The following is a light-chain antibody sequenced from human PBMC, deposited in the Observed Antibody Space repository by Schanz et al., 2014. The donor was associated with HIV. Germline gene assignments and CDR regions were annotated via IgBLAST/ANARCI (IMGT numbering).Light chain of an antibody. Sequence: AIRITQSPSSLSASTGDRVTITCRASQGISSYLAWYQQKPGKAPKLLIYAASTLQSGVPSRFSGSGSGTDFTLTISSLQPEDFTTYFCQQCYTTPWTFGQGTKVEIK. V-gene: IGKV1-8*01. J-gene: IGKJ1*01. CDR3: QQCYTTPWT. CDR1: QGISSY. CDR2: AAS.